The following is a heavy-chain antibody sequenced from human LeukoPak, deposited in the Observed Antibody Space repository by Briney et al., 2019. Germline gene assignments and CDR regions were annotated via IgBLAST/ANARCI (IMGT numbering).Heavy chain of an antibody. CDR1: GFTFSNYA. CDR3: AKEYYYGSGTYYNVDY. J-gene: IGHJ4*02. Sequence: GGSLRLSCAASGFTFSNYAMSWVRQAPGRGLEGVSAISGSGGRTYYADSVKGRFTLSRDNSKNTLYLQMNSLRAEDTAVYYCAKEYYYGSGTYYNVDYWGQGTLVTVSS. CDR2: ISGSGGRT. D-gene: IGHD3-10*01. V-gene: IGHV3-23*01.